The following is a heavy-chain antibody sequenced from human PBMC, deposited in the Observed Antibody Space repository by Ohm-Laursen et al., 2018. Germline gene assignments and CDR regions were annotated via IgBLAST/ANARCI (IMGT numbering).Heavy chain of an antibody. Sequence: SDTLSLTCTVSGDSINNYYWSWIRQPAGKGLEWIGRMYATGSSNYNPSLKSRLTISVDTSKNQFSLKLTSVTAADTAVYYCARDLIAYCPTTSCDNFGMDVWGQGTTVTVSS. V-gene: IGHV4-4*07. CDR3: ARDLIAYCPTTSCDNFGMDV. D-gene: IGHD2-2*01. CDR1: GDSINNYY. CDR2: MYATGSS. J-gene: IGHJ6*02.